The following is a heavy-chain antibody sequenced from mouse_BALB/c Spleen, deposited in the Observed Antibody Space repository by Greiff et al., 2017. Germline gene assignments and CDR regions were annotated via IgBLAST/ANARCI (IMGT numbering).Heavy chain of an antibody. CDR3: ARNPYYYGNSYGAMDY. J-gene: IGHJ4*01. V-gene: IGHV5-4*02. D-gene: IGHD1-1*01. CDR1: GFTFSDYY. Sequence: EVMLVESGGGLVKPGGSLKLSCAASGFTFSDYYMYWVRQTPEKRLEWVATISDGGSYTYYPDSVKGRFTISRDNAKNNLYLQMSSLKSEDTAMYYCARNPYYYGNSYGAMDYWGQGTSVTVSA. CDR2: ISDGGSYT.